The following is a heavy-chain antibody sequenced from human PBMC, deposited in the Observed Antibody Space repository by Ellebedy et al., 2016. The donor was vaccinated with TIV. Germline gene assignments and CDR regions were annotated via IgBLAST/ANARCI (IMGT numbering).Heavy chain of an antibody. CDR1: GGSIVSYF. Sequence: PSETLSLTCTVSGGSIVSYFWSWIRQPAGKGLEWIGYLSSNGATIYNPSLKSRVTMSLDTSKTQFSLQLSSVTAADTAVYYCARDTEATTGGRDYNYYGMDVWGQGTTVTVSS. D-gene: IGHD4-23*01. J-gene: IGHJ6*02. CDR2: LSSNGAT. CDR3: ARDTEATTGGRDYNYYGMDV. V-gene: IGHV4-4*07.